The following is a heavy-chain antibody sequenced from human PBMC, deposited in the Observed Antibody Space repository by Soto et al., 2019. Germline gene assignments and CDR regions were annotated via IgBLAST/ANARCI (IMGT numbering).Heavy chain of an antibody. CDR3: ARFNWYFDL. Sequence: SETLSLTCAVYGGSFSGYYWSWIRQPPGKGLEWIGEINHSGNTNYNPSLKSRVTISVDTSKNQFSLKLSSVTAADTAVYYCARFNWYFDLWGRGTLVTVSS. CDR2: INHSGNT. V-gene: IGHV4-34*01. CDR1: GGSFSGYY. J-gene: IGHJ2*01.